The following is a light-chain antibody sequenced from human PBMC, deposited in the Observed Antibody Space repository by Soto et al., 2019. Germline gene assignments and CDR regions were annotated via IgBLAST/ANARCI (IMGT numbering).Light chain of an antibody. V-gene: IGLV1-40*01. CDR1: GSNIGAGYD. CDR3: QSYDAGLSAYV. CDR2: GNT. Sequence: QSVLTQPPSVSGAPGQRVTISCTGSGSNIGAGYDVHWYQQLPGTAPKLLIYGNTNRPSGVPDRFSGSKSGASASLAITGLQAEDEADYYCQSYDAGLSAYVFGSGTKVTVL. J-gene: IGLJ1*01.